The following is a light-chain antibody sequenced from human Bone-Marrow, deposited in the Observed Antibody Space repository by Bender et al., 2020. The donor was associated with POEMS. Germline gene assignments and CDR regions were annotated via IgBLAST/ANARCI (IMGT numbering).Light chain of an antibody. CDR2: DDS. V-gene: IGLV2-14*03. Sequence: QSVLTQPASVSGSPGQSITISCTGTSSDVGGYSFVSWYQQHPGKAPKLMIFDDSDRPSGVSNRFSGSKSGNTASLTISGLRAEDEADYYCTSHTSSNTVIFGGGTRLTVL. CDR1: SSDVGGYSF. J-gene: IGLJ2*01. CDR3: TSHTSSNTVI.